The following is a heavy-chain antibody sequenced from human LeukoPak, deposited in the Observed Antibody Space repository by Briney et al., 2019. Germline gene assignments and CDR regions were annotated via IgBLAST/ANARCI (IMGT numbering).Heavy chain of an antibody. CDR2: MNPNSGNT. J-gene: IGHJ3*02. D-gene: IGHD7-27*01. CDR3: ARGLGPDAFDI. V-gene: IGHV1-8*03. Sequence: ASVKVSCKASGYTFTSSYIHWVRQATGQGLEWMGWMNPNSGNTGYAQKFQGRVTITRNTSISTAYMELSSLRSEDTAVYYCARGLGPDAFDIWGQGTMVTVSS. CDR1: GYTFTSSY.